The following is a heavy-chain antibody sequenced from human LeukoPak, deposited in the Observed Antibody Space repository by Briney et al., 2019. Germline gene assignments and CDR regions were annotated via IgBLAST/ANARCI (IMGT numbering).Heavy chain of an antibody. CDR1: GFTFNSYS. Sequence: GGSLRLSCAASGFTFNSYSMCWVRQAPGKGLEWLSYITSSSNTIYYTDSVKGRFTISRDNAQNSLYLQMNSLRAEDTAVYYCARVSITGYYYYMDVWGKGTTVTVSS. CDR2: ITSSSNTI. J-gene: IGHJ6*03. D-gene: IGHD3-16*01. V-gene: IGHV3-48*01. CDR3: ARVSITGYYYYMDV.